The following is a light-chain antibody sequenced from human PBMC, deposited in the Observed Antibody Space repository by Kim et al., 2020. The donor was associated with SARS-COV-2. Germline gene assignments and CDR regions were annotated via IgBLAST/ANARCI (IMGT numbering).Light chain of an antibody. V-gene: IGLV3-1*01. CDR2: QDS. Sequence: VSVGQTASITCSGDKLGDKYACWYQQKPGQSPVLVIYQDSKRPSGIPERISGTNSGKTATLTISGTQAMDEADYYCQAWDSSTAVVFGGGTQLTVL. CDR3: QAWDSSTAVV. J-gene: IGLJ3*02. CDR1: KLGDKY.